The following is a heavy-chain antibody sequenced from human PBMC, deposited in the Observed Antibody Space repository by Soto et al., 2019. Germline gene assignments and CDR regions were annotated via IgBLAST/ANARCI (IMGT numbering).Heavy chain of an antibody. J-gene: IGHJ6*02. D-gene: IGHD2-2*01. Sequence: QMQLVQSGPEVKKPGTSVKVSCKASGFTFTSSAVQWVRQARGQRLEWIGWIVVGSGNTNYAQKFQERVTITRDMSTSTAYMELSSLRSEDTAVYYCAADPTHRVPYYYYGMDVWGQGTTVTVSS. CDR3: AADPTHRVPYYYYGMDV. CDR1: GFTFTSSA. CDR2: IVVGSGNT. V-gene: IGHV1-58*01.